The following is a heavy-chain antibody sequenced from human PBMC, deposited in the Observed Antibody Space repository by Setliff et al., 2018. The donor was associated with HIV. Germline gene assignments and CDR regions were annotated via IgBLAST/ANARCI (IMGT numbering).Heavy chain of an antibody. D-gene: IGHD3-16*01. J-gene: IGHJ6*04. Sequence: SETLSLTCTVSGGSFSSYHWSWIRHRAGKGLEWIGHIYASGRTKYNPSLESRVTMSVDTSRTQFSLKLRSVTAADTAVYYCVRERRWLQEYYYYMDVWGNGTTVTVSS. CDR1: GGSFSSYH. CDR3: VRERRWLQEYYYYMDV. CDR2: IYASGRT. V-gene: IGHV4-4*07.